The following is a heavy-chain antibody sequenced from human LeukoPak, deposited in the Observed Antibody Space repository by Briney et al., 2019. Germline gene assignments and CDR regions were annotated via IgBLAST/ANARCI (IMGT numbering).Heavy chain of an antibody. Sequence: PGGSLRLSCAVSGFTFSSYAMSWVRQAPGKGRECVSTISGSGDNTYSADSVRGRFTISRDNSKNTLYLQMNSLRAEDTAIYYCAKVSWANYFDYWGQGTLVTVSS. V-gene: IGHV3-23*01. D-gene: IGHD6-13*01. J-gene: IGHJ4*02. CDR2: ISGSGDNT. CDR1: GFTFSSYA. CDR3: AKVSWANYFDY.